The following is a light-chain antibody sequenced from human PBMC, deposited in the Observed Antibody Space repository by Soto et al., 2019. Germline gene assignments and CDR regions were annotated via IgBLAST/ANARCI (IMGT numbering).Light chain of an antibody. CDR3: QQYYSYRT. CDR1: QGISSY. J-gene: IGKJ1*01. V-gene: IGKV1-8*01. CDR2: AAS. Sequence: KSQSPSSFSASTGDRVTITCRASQGISSYLAWYQQKPGKAPKLLIYAASTLQSGVPSRFSGSGSGTDFTLTISCLQSEDFATYYCQQYYSYRTFGQGTKVDIK.